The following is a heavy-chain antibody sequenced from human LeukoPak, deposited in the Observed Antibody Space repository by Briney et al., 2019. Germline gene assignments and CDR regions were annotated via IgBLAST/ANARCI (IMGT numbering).Heavy chain of an antibody. V-gene: IGHV4-34*01. J-gene: IGHJ4*02. CDR3: AGRYYYSLGWFPFDF. D-gene: IGHD3-10*01. CDR1: GGLFNSCF. Sequence: SETQTLTCGVCGGLFNSCFGSGLRQSWGGGQEWSGEIPYSGTTNYNPVLNRRVIILDDKSKKHFQLNLRSVTGADTAVYYCAGRYYYSLGWFPFDFWGQGTLVTVSS. CDR2: IPYSGTT.